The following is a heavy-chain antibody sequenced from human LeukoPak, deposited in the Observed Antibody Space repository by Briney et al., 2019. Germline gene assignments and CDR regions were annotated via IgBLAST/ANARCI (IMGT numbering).Heavy chain of an antibody. D-gene: IGHD6-19*01. CDR1: GFTFSSYT. J-gene: IGHJ4*02. Sequence: GGSLRLSCAASGFTFSSYTMNWVRQAPGKGLEWVSAISGSGASTFYADSVKGRFTISRDNSKNTLYLQMNSLRGEDTAVYYCAKVLYSSGFYGNYWGQGTLVTVSS. CDR2: ISGSGAST. CDR3: AKVLYSSGFYGNY. V-gene: IGHV3-23*01.